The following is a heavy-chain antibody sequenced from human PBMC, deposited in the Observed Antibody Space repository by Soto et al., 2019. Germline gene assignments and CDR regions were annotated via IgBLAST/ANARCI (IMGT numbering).Heavy chain of an antibody. J-gene: IGHJ4*02. D-gene: IGHD3-22*01. CDR3: AREDDSSGYPFDY. Sequence: GGSLRLSCAASGFTFSDYYMSWIRQAPGKGLEWVSYISSSGGTIYYADSVKGRFTISRDNAKNSLYLQMNSLRAEDTAVYYCAREDDSSGYPFDYWGQGTLVTVSS. V-gene: IGHV3-11*01. CDR1: GFTFSDYY. CDR2: ISSSGGTI.